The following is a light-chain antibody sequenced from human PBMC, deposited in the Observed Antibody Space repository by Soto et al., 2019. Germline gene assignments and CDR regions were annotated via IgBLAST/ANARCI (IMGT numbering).Light chain of an antibody. CDR2: AAS. Sequence: IQLTQSPSSLSASVGDRVTITCRASQGINSFLAWYQQKPGKAPKLLIYAASTLQSGGPSRFSGSESGTDFTLTISSLQTEDFSTYYCQQLNSYPPTFGKGTKVDIK. CDR3: QQLNSYPPT. J-gene: IGKJ1*01. V-gene: IGKV1-9*01. CDR1: QGINSF.